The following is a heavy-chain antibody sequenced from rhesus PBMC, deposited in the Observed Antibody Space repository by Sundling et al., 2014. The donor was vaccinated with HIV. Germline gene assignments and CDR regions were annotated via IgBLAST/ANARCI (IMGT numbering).Heavy chain of an antibody. Sequence: QVQLQESGPGLVKPSETLSVTCAVSGGSISSNFWSWIRQAPGKGLEWIGYITYSGNTRYNPSLRSRVTISRDTSKNQFSLKLRSVTAADTAVYYCARGVAGTTGYFDYWGQGPSSPS. J-gene: IGHJ4*01. CDR1: GGSISSNF. D-gene: IGHD1-1*01. CDR2: ITYSGNT. V-gene: IGHV4-122*02. CDR3: ARGVAGTTGYFDY.